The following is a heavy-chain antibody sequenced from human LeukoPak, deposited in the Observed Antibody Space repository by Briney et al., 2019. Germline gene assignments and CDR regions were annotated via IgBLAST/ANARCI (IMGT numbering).Heavy chain of an antibody. D-gene: IGHD3-22*01. Sequence: PGGSLRLSCTASGFTFGDYALNWFRQAPGKGLEWVGFIRSKAYGGTTEYAAPVKGRFIISRDDSKSIAYLQMNSLNTEDTAVYYCTSFYYFDSSGSPFDYWGQGTLVTVSS. CDR3: TSFYYFDSSGSPFDY. V-gene: IGHV3-49*03. CDR2: IRSKAYGGTT. CDR1: GFTFGDYA. J-gene: IGHJ4*02.